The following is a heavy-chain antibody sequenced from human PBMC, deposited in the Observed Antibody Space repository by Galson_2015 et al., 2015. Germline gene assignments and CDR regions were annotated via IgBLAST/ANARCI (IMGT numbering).Heavy chain of an antibody. J-gene: IGHJ4*02. V-gene: IGHV3-30-3*01. CDR2: ISYDGSNK. CDR1: GFTFSSYA. CDR3: ARAYSSSSREGYFDY. D-gene: IGHD6-6*01. Sequence: SLRLSCAASGFTFSSYAMHWVRQAPGKGLEWVAVISYDGSNKYYADSVKGRFTISRDNSKNTLYLQMNSLRAEDTAVYYCARAYSSSSREGYFDYWGQGTLVTVSS.